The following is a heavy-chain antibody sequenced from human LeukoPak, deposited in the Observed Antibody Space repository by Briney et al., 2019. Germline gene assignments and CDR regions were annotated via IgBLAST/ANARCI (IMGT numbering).Heavy chain of an antibody. D-gene: IGHD2-21*01. Sequence: SETLSLTCAVYGGSFSGNYWTLIRQTPGRGLEGIGESSPTGDITGYNPSLRGRATISVDSSKKQFSLKLTSVTAADTGVYYCARVPDFIARPCDSWGPGTLVTASS. J-gene: IGHJ5*01. V-gene: IGHV4-34*01. CDR3: ARVPDFIARPCDS. CDR1: GGSFSGNY. CDR2: SSPTGDIT.